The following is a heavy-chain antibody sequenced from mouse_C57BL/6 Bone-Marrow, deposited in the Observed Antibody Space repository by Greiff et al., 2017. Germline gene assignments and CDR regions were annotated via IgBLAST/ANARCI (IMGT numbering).Heavy chain of an antibody. V-gene: IGHV5-6*01. J-gene: IGHJ4*01. CDR1: GFTFSSYG. CDR3: ARHVNYVPYYAMDY. D-gene: IGHD1-1*01. CDR2: ISSGGSYT. Sequence: EVMLVESGGDLVKPGGSLKLSCAASGFTFSSYGMSWVRQTPDKRLEWVATISSGGSYTYYPDSVKGRFTISRDNAKNTLYLQMSSLKSEDTAMYYCARHVNYVPYYAMDYWGQGTSVTVSS.